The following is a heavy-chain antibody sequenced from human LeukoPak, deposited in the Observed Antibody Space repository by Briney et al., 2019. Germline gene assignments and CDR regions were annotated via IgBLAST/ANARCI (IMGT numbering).Heavy chain of an antibody. Sequence: GGSLRLSCAASGFTVSSNYMSWVRQAPGKGLEWVSVIYRGGTTYYAGSVKGRFTISRDNAKNSLYLQMNSLRAEDTAVYYCARGQDCSSTSCSPDYWGQGTLVTVSS. CDR2: IYRGGTT. V-gene: IGHV3-66*01. J-gene: IGHJ4*02. CDR3: ARGQDCSSTSCSPDY. D-gene: IGHD2-2*01. CDR1: GFTVSSNY.